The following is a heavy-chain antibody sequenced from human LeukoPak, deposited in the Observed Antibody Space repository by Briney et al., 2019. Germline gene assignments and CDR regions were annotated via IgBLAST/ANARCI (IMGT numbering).Heavy chain of an antibody. Sequence: PGGSLRLSCAASGFTFSSYWMHWVRQAPGKGLVWVSRINSDGSSTNYVDSVKGRFTISRDNAKNTLYLQINSLRAEDTAVYYCASPIAVAGPYYFDYWGQGTLVTVSS. CDR2: INSDGSST. D-gene: IGHD6-19*01. CDR1: GFTFSSYW. J-gene: IGHJ4*02. V-gene: IGHV3-74*01. CDR3: ASPIAVAGPYYFDY.